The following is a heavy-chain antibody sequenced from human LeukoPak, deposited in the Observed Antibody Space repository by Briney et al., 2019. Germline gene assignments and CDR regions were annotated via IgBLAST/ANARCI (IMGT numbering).Heavy chain of an antibody. CDR1: GYTFTSYD. J-gene: IGHJ3*02. D-gene: IGHD6-19*01. CDR2: MNPNSGNT. CDR3: AGIAVATRRDAFDI. V-gene: IGHV1-8*01. Sequence: GASVKVSCKASGYTFTSYDINWVRQATGQGLEWMGWMNPNSGNTGYAQKFQGRVTMTRNTSISTAYMELSSLRSEDTAVYYCAGIAVATRRDAFDIWGQGTMVTVSS.